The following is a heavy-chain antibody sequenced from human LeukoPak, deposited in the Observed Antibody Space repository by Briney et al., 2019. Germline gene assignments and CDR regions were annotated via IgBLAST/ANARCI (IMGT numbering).Heavy chain of an antibody. CDR3: ASAGYSSGWHIDY. CDR1: GFTFSGSA. D-gene: IGHD6-19*01. Sequence: GGSLRLSCAASGFTFSGSAMHWVRQASGKGLEWVGRIRSKANSYATAYAASVKGRFTISRDDSKNTAYLQMNSLKTEDTAVYYCASAGYSSGWHIDYWGQGTLVTVSS. V-gene: IGHV3-73*01. J-gene: IGHJ4*02. CDR2: IRSKANSYAT.